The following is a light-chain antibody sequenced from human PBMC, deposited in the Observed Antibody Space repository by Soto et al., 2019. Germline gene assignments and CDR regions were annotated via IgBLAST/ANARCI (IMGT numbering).Light chain of an antibody. Sequence: DIQMTQSPSSLSASVGDRVTITCRASQSVSKYLNWYQQNPGKAPKLLIYGAISLHSGVPSRFSTSSXGTYFTLTISNLQPEDFASYYCQQSYSTPGTFGQGTKVEIK. CDR2: GAI. V-gene: IGKV1-39*01. CDR3: QQSYSTPGT. J-gene: IGKJ1*01. CDR1: QSVSKY.